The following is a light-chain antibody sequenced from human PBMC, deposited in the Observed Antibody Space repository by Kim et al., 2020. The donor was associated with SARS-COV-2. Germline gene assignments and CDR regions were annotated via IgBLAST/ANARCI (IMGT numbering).Light chain of an antibody. CDR3: QKNNCAPWT. J-gene: IGKJ1*01. V-gene: IGKV1-27*01. Sequence: AAVGDTDIISCLASHGISNVLAWDQQKPQEVPKVLFSGASALRAGVPSQCSGGGGGTDVTLTISILQPEDVANYFCQKNNCAPWTFGQGTKVDIK. CDR1: HGISNV. CDR2: GAS.